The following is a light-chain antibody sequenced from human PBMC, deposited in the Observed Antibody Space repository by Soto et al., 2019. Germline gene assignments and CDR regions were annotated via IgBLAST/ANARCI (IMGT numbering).Light chain of an antibody. Sequence: EVVVTQSPATLSVSPGERTTLSCRASQSVSTNLAWYQQKPGQASRLLTSGASIRATGIPARFSGSGSGTEFTLTISSLQSEDFAVYYCQQYNKWPLTFGGGTKV. V-gene: IGKV3-15*01. CDR1: QSVSTN. CDR3: QQYNKWPLT. J-gene: IGKJ4*01. CDR2: GAS.